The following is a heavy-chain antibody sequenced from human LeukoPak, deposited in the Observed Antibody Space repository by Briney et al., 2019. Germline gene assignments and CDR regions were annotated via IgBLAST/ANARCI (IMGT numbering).Heavy chain of an antibody. Sequence: GGSLRLSCAASGFTFSDYYMSWIRQAPGKGLEWVSYISSSGSTIYYADSVKGRFTISRDNAKNSLYLQMNSLRAEDTAVYYCARASYCSSTSCFFDYWGQGTLVTVSS. V-gene: IGHV3-11*04. CDR2: ISSSGSTI. D-gene: IGHD2-2*01. J-gene: IGHJ4*02. CDR3: ARASYCSSTSCFFDY. CDR1: GFTFSDYY.